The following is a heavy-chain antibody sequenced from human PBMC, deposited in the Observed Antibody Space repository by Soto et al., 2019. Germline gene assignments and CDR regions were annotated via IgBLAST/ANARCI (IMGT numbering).Heavy chain of an antibody. CDR1: GFTFSSYW. J-gene: IGHJ1*01. CDR2: INSDGSST. Sequence: GSLRLSCAASGFTFSSYWMHWVRQAPGKGLVWVSRINSDGSSTSYADSVKGRFTISRDNAKNTLYLQMNSLRAEDTAVYYCARDQCSGGSCYAEYFQHWGQGTLVTVSS. D-gene: IGHD2-15*01. CDR3: ARDQCSGGSCYAEYFQH. V-gene: IGHV3-74*01.